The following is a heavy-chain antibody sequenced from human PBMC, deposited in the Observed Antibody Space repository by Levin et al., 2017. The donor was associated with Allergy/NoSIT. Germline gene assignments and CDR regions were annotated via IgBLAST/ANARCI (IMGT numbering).Heavy chain of an antibody. Sequence: GASVKVSCAASGFTFNSYAMTWVRQAPGKGLYWVSSISASGGSTYYADSVKGRFTISRDNSKNTMYLQMNSLRAEDAAVYYCTKGATNRATPFDYWGQGTLVTVSS. CDR1: GFTFNSYA. CDR2: ISASGGST. J-gene: IGHJ4*02. D-gene: IGHD5-24*01. CDR3: TKGATNRATPFDY. V-gene: IGHV3-23*01.